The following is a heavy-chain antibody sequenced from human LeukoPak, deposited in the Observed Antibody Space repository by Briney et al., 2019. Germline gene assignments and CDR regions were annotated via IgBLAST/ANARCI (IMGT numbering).Heavy chain of an antibody. CDR1: GFTFSSYS. V-gene: IGHV3-21*04. CDR3: ARHISLLRFLESLDYFDY. Sequence: GGSLRLSCAASGFTFSSYSMNWVRQAPGKGLEWVSSISSSSSYIYYADSVKGRFTISRDNAKNSLYLQMNSLRAEDTAVYYCARHISLLRFLESLDYFDYWGQGTLVTVSS. J-gene: IGHJ4*02. D-gene: IGHD3-3*01. CDR2: ISSSSSYI.